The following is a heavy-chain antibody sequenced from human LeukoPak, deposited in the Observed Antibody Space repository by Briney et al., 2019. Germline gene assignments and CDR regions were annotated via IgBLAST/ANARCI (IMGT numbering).Heavy chain of an antibody. CDR1: GFTFSSYG. CDR2: ISYDGSNK. Sequence: GESLRLSCAASGFTFSSYGMHWVRQAPGKGLEWVAVISYDGSNKYYADSVKGRFTISRDNSKNTLYLQMNSLRAEDTAVYYCAKVLLRLGELSPFDYWGQGTLVTVSS. D-gene: IGHD3-16*02. CDR3: AKVLLRLGELSPFDY. J-gene: IGHJ4*02. V-gene: IGHV3-30*18.